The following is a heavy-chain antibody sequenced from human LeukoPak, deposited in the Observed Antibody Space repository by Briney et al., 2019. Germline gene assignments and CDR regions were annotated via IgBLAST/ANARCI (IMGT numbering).Heavy chain of an antibody. CDR3: AKAMTNYWYFDL. Sequence: PGGSLRLSCAASGFTFSSYGMSWVRQAPGKGLEWVSAISGSGGSTYYADSVKGRFTISRDNSKNTLFLQLNSLRAEDTAVYYCAKAMTNYWYFDLWGRGTLVTVSS. J-gene: IGHJ2*01. CDR2: ISGSGGST. V-gene: IGHV3-23*01. CDR1: GFTFSSYG.